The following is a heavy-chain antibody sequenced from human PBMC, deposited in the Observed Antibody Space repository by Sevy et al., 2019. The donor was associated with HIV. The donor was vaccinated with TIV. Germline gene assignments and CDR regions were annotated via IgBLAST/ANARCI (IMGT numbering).Heavy chain of an antibody. CDR2: FYSGGNT. CDR1: GLTVSNNY. V-gene: IGHV3-53*01. Sequence: GGSLRLSCAASGLTVSNNYMTWVRQAPGKGLEWVSVFYSGGNTDYSDSVKRRFTVSRDDSKNTVYFQMNSLRVEDTALSYCVREARPPKYAFDIWGQGTMVTVSS. J-gene: IGHJ3*02. CDR3: VREARPPKYAFDI.